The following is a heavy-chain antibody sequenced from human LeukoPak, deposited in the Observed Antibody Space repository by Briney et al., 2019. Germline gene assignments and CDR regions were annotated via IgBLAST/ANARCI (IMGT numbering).Heavy chain of an antibody. CDR1: GFIFSHYT. CDR2: INGSGDAT. CDR3: AKSDCGSDGCKLLHY. D-gene: IGHD2-21*01. Sequence: GGSLRLSCAASGFIFSHYTMTWVRQAPGKGLEWVSSINGSGDATKYADSVMGWFTISRDNSKNTVSLQMNRLRAEDTAVYYCAKSDCGSDGCKLLHYWGQGTLVTASS. J-gene: IGHJ4*02. V-gene: IGHV3-23*01.